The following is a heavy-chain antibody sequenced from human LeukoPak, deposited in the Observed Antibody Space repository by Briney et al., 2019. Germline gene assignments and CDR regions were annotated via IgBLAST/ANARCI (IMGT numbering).Heavy chain of an antibody. Sequence: GGSLRLSCAASGFTFSSYAMSWVRQAPGKGLEWVSAISGSGGSTYYADSVKGRFTISRDNSKNTLYLQMNSLRAEDTAVYYCAKGPFGYFDWLAWFDPWGQGTLVTVSS. D-gene: IGHD3-9*01. V-gene: IGHV3-23*01. CDR1: GFTFSSYA. J-gene: IGHJ5*02. CDR2: ISGSGGST. CDR3: AKGPFGYFDWLAWFDP.